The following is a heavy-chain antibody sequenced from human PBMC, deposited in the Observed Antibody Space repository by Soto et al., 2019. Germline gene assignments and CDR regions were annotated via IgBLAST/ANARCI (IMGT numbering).Heavy chain of an antibody. CDR2: IGSKTNTHAT. Sequence: EVQLVESGGGLVQPGESLKLSCAASGFTLSGSAIHWVRHPSGKGLEWVGRIGSKTNTHATVYAASVKGRFTISRDDSKNMAFLQMTSLKTEDTALYYCTATYPANWYVGENWGPGTLVPVSS. V-gene: IGHV3-73*02. CDR3: TATYPANWYVGEN. D-gene: IGHD1-1*01. CDR1: GFTLSGSA. J-gene: IGHJ4*02.